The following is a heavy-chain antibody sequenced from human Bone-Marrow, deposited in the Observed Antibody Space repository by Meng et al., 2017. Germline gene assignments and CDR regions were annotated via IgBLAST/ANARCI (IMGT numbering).Heavy chain of an antibody. CDR3: ARGDLAPAAHPSYYGLDV. D-gene: IGHD2-2*01. Sequence: ETLSLTCAASGFTFSNSDMNWVRQAPGKGLEWVSGVSWNGSRTHYADSVKGRFIISRDNAKNSLYLQMSSLRAEDTAVYYCARGDLAPAAHPSYYGLDVWGQGTTVTVSS. V-gene: IGHV3-19*01. CDR1: GFTFSNSD. CDR2: VSWNGSRT. J-gene: IGHJ6*02.